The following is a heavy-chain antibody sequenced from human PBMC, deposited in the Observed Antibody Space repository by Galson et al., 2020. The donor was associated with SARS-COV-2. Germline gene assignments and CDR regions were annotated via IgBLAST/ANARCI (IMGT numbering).Heavy chain of an antibody. D-gene: IGHD2-2*01. CDR3: AKDGVKEYQLLFYYYYDYMDV. CDR1: GFTFSSYG. Sequence: GGSLRLSCAASGFTFSSYGMHWVRQAPGQGLEWVAVISYDGSHQYYADSVKGRFTISRDNSKNTLYLQMNSLRAEDTAVYYCAKDGVKEYQLLFYYYYDYMDVWGKGTTVTVSS. CDR2: ISYDGSHQ. V-gene: IGHV3-30*18. J-gene: IGHJ6*03.